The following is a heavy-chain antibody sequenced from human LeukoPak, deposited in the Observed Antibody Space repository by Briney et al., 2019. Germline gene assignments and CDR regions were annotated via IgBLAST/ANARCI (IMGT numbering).Heavy chain of an antibody. CDR2: INHSGST. Sequence: PSETLSLTCAVYGGSFSGYYWSWIRQPPGKGLEWMGEINHSGSTNYNPSLKSRVTISVDTSKNKFSLKLRSVTAADTAVYYCARAVRGARGAFDIWGQGTMVTVSS. D-gene: IGHD3-10*01. CDR1: GGSFSGYY. V-gene: IGHV4-34*01. CDR3: ARAVRGARGAFDI. J-gene: IGHJ3*02.